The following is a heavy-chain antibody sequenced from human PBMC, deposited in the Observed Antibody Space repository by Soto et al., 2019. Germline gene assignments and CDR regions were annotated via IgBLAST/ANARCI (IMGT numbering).Heavy chain of an antibody. V-gene: IGHV3-23*01. Sequence: GGSLRLSCAASGFTFSTHALSWVRQAPGKGLEWVSSITGGSGSTYYADSVKGRFTISRDNSKNTLYLQMNSLRAEDTAVYYCARNEYYGSGSYYFDNWGQGTLVTVSS. J-gene: IGHJ4*02. CDR3: ARNEYYGSGSYYFDN. D-gene: IGHD3-10*01. CDR2: ITGGSGST. CDR1: GFTFSTHA.